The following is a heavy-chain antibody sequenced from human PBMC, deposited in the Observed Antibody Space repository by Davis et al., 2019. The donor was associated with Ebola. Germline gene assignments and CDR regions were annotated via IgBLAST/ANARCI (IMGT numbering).Heavy chain of an antibody. CDR3: ARGCRATVLMGEWYFDL. D-gene: IGHD3-16*01. CDR1: RYTFVGYY. J-gene: IGHJ2*01. V-gene: IGHV1-2*04. Sequence: AASVKVSCKASRYTFVGYYMHWVRQAPGQGLEWMGWINPSSGGTNYAQKFQGWVTMTRDTSISTAYMDVSRLTSDDTAVYYCARGCRATVLMGEWYFDLWGRGTLATVSS. CDR2: INPSSGGT.